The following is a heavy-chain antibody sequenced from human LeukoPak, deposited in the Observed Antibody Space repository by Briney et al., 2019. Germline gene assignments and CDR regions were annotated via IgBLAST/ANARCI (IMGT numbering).Heavy chain of an antibody. CDR1: GGSISNNY. CDR2: IYDSGST. D-gene: IGHD4-17*01. V-gene: IGHV4-59*08. Sequence: SETLSLTRTVSGGSISNNYWSWIRQPPEKGLEWIGYIYDSGSTNYNPSLKRRLTISVDTSKNQFSLKLSSVTAADSAVYYCARSYGDYITGAYAFDVWGQGTMVTVSS. J-gene: IGHJ3*01. CDR3: ARSYGDYITGAYAFDV.